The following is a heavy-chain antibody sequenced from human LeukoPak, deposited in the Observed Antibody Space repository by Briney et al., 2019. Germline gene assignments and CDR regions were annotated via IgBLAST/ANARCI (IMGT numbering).Heavy chain of an antibody. J-gene: IGHJ4*02. CDR2: IKQDGSEK. CDR1: GFTFSTYW. V-gene: IGHV3-7*01. Sequence: PGGSLRLSCVASGFTFSTYWMTWVRQAPGKGLEWVANIKQDGSEKYYVDSVKGRFTISRDNAKNSLYLQMNSLRDEDTAVYYCARHAVPGYSSGWYTAWGQGTLVTVSS. CDR3: ARHAVPGYSSGWYTA. D-gene: IGHD6-19*01.